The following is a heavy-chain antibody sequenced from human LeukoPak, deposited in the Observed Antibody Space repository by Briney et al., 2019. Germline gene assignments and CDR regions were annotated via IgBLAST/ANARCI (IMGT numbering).Heavy chain of an antibody. Sequence: ASVKVSCKASGGTFSSYAISWVRQAPGQGLEWMGGIIPIFGTANYAQKFQGRVTITADESTSTAYMELSSLRSEDTAVYYCARILYGSGVGAPRVDYWGQGSLVTVSS. V-gene: IGHV1-69*01. CDR3: ARILYGSGVGAPRVDY. CDR1: GGTFSSYA. J-gene: IGHJ4*02. CDR2: IIPIFGTA. D-gene: IGHD3-10*01.